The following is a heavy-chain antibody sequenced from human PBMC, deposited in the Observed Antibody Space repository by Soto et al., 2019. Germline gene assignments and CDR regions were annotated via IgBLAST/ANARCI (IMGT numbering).Heavy chain of an antibody. D-gene: IGHD6-6*01. CDR2: INHSGST. V-gene: IGHV4-34*01. CDR1: GGSFSGYY. J-gene: IGHJ3*02. CDR3: ARLEYSSSFDAFDI. Sequence: SETLSLTCAVYGGSFSGYYWSWIRQPPGKGLEWIGEINHSGSTNYNPSLKSRVTISVDTSKNQFSLKLSSVTAADTAVYYCARLEYSSSFDAFDIWGQGTMVTVSS.